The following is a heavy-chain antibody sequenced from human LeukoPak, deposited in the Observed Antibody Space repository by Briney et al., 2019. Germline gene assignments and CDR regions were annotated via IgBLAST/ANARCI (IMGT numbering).Heavy chain of an antibody. D-gene: IGHD6-19*01. Sequence: PGGSLRLSCAASGFTVSSNYMSWVRQAPGEGLEWVSVIYSDGDTYYADSVKGRFTISRDNSKNTFYLQMNSLRAEDTAVYYCARVYSSGWYFDYWGQGTLVTVSS. V-gene: IGHV3-66*01. CDR1: GFTVSSNY. J-gene: IGHJ4*02. CDR2: IYSDGDT. CDR3: ARVYSSGWYFDY.